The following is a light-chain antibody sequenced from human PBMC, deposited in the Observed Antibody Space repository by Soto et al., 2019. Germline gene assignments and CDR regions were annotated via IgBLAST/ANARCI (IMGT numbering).Light chain of an antibody. CDR2: GAS. CDR3: QQSYRSPYT. Sequence: DSVTVTCRASQSINIYLNWYQQKPGKAPTLLNYGASSLQSVVPSRVTGGGSRTDFTLTISSLQPEYFATYYCQQSYRSPYTFGQGTKLEIK. J-gene: IGKJ2*01. CDR1: QSINIY. V-gene: IGKV1-39*01.